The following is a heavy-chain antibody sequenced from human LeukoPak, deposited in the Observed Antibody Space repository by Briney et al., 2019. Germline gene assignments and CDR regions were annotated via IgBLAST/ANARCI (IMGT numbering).Heavy chain of an antibody. CDR3: ARLTAAGTSGEVDY. D-gene: IGHD6-13*01. J-gene: IGHJ4*02. CDR1: GGSISSYY. Sequence: PSETLSLTCTVSGGSISSYYWSWIRQPPGKGLEWIGYIYYSGSTNYNPSLKSRVTISVDTSKNQFSLKLSSVTAADTAVYYCARLTAAGTSGEVDYWGQGTLVTVSS. CDR2: IYYSGST. V-gene: IGHV4-59*01.